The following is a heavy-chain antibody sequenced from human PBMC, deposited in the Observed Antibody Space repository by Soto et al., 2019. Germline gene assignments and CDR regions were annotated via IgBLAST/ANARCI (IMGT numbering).Heavy chain of an antibody. Sequence: ASVKVSCKASGYTFTGYYIHWVRQAPGQGLEWMGWINPNSGGTNYAQKFQGWVTMTRDTSISTAYMELSRLRSDDTAVYYCARGTGTTRTNWFDPWGQGTLVTVSS. V-gene: IGHV1-2*04. J-gene: IGHJ5*02. D-gene: IGHD1-7*01. CDR3: ARGTGTTRTNWFDP. CDR2: INPNSGGT. CDR1: GYTFTGYY.